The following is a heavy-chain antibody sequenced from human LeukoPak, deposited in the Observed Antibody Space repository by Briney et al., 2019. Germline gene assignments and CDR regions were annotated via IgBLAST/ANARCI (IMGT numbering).Heavy chain of an antibody. D-gene: IGHD1-14*01. V-gene: IGHV3-21*01. CDR3: ARVETTGRT. CDR2: ISRSGNFI. J-gene: IGHJ4*02. CDR1: GLTFSNYA. Sequence: PGGSLRLSCAASGLTFSNYAMNWVRQAPGKGLEWVSSISRSGNFIYYGDSVKGRFTISRDNAKNSLYLQMSSLRAEDTAVYYCARVETTGRTWGQRTLVSVSA.